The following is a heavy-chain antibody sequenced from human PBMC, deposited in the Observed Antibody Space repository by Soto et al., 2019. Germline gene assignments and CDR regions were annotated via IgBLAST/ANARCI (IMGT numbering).Heavy chain of an antibody. CDR1: GFTFSSYG. CDR2: IWYDGSNK. J-gene: IGHJ3*02. Sequence: PGGSLRLSCAASGFTFSSYGMHWVRQAPGKGLEWVAVIWYDGSNKYYADSVKGRFTISRDNSKNTLYLQMNSLRADDTAVYYCARVRTDSRLMADIWGQGTMVTVSS. V-gene: IGHV3-33*01. D-gene: IGHD3-10*01. CDR3: ARVRTDSRLMADI.